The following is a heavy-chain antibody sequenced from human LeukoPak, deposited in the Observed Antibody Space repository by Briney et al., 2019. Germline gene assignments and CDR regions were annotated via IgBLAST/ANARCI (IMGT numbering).Heavy chain of an antibody. CDR2: LSSGGTT. CDR3: ARGGDIVGATRSAFDI. CDR1: GFTVSSNY. Sequence: PGGSLRLSCAASGFTVSSNYMSWVRQAPGKGLEWVSVLSSGGTTYYADSVKGRFTISRDNSKNTLYLQMNSLMAEDTAVYYCARGGDIVGATRSAFDIWGQGTMVTVSS. J-gene: IGHJ3*02. V-gene: IGHV3-53*01. D-gene: IGHD1-26*01.